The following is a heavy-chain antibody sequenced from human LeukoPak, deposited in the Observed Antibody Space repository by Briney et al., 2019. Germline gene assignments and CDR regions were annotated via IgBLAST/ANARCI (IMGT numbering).Heavy chain of an antibody. V-gene: IGHV4-34*01. CDR2: INHSGST. CDR1: GGSFSGYY. D-gene: IGHD3-10*02. Sequence: TSETLSLTCAVYGGSFSGYYWSWIRQPPGKGLEWIGEINHSGSTNYNPSLKSRVTISVGTSKNQFSQKLSSVTAADTAVYYCARLFQYYYYYYYMDVWGKGTTVTVSS. J-gene: IGHJ6*03. CDR3: ARLFQYYYYYYYMDV.